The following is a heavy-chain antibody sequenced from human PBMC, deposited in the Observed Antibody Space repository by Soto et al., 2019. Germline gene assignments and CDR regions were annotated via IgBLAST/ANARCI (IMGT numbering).Heavy chain of an antibody. J-gene: IGHJ6*02. CDR2: IYHSGST. D-gene: IGHD4-17*01. V-gene: IGHV4-30-2*01. CDR3: ACSCYGDYRYVMDV. CDR1: GGSISRGGYP. Sequence: SETLSLTWAVSGGSISRGGYPWSWIRQPPGKGLEWIGYIYHSGSTYYNPSLKSRVTISVDRSKNQFSLKLSSVTAADTAVYYCACSCYGDYRYVMDVWARGTTDTVS.